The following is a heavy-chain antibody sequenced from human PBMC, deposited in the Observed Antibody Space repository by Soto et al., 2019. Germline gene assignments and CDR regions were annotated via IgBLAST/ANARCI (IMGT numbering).Heavy chain of an antibody. J-gene: IGHJ4*02. V-gene: IGHV4-39*01. CDR1: GGSISSSSYY. CDR2: IYYSGST. CDR3: ARRGSGSYSDY. D-gene: IGHD3-10*01. Sequence: QLQLQESGPGLVKPSETLSLTCTVSGGSISSSSYYWGWIRQPPGKGLVWIGSIYYSGSTYYNPSLKSRVTISVDTSKNQFSLKLSSVTAADTAVYYCARRGSGSYSDYWGQGTLVTVSS.